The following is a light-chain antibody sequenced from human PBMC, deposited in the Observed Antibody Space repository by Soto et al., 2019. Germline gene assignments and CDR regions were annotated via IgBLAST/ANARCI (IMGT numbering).Light chain of an antibody. CDR1: SSNIGAGYD. Sequence: QSVLTQPTSVSGAPGQRVTISCTGSSSNIGAGYDVHWYQQFPGTAPKLLIYGNSNRPSGVPDRFSGSKSGTSASLAITGLQAEDEADYYCQSYDNSLSGSKVFGGGTKLTVL. CDR3: QSYDNSLSGSKV. J-gene: IGLJ3*02. CDR2: GNS. V-gene: IGLV1-40*01.